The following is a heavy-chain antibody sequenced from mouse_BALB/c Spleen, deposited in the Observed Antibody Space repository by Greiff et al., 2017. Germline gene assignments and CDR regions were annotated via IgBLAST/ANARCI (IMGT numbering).Heavy chain of an antibody. Sequence: QVQLKQPGAELVKPGASVKLSCKASGYTFTSYWMHWVKQRPGQGLEWIGEINPSNGRTNYNEKFKSKATLTVDKSSSTAYMQLSSLTSEDSAVYYCASYDGYFDYWGQGTTLTVSS. CDR3: ASYDGYFDY. D-gene: IGHD2-3*01. CDR1: GYTFTSYW. V-gene: IGHV1S81*02. J-gene: IGHJ2*01. CDR2: INPSNGRT.